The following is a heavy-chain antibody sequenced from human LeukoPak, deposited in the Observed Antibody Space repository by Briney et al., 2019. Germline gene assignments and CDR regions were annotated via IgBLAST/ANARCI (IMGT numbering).Heavy chain of an antibody. CDR1: GYTFIDYT. V-gene: IGHV1-3*01. Sequence: ASVKVSCKASGYTFIDYTMHWLRQAPGQRLDWMGWINGGSGNTKYSPEFQGRVTITADESTSTAYMELSSLTSEDTAVYYCARGSCSSTSCFMDVWGQGTTVTVSS. CDR3: ARGSCSSTSCFMDV. J-gene: IGHJ6*02. D-gene: IGHD2-2*01. CDR2: INGGSGNT.